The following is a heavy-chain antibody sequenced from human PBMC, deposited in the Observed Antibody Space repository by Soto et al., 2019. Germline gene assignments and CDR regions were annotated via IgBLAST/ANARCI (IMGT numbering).Heavy chain of an antibody. V-gene: IGHV4-31*03. J-gene: IGHJ6*02. Sequence: SETLSLTCTVSGGSISSGGYYWSWIRQHPGKGLEWIGYIYYSGSTYYNPSLKSRVTISVDTSKNQFSLKLSSVTAADTAVYYCARLKNVLLWFGEPYGMDVWGQGTTVT. CDR3: ARLKNVLLWFGEPYGMDV. D-gene: IGHD3-10*01. CDR2: IYYSGST. CDR1: GGSISSGGYY.